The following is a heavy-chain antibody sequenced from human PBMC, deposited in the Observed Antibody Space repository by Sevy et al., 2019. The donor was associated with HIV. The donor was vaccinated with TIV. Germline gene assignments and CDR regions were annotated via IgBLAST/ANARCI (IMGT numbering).Heavy chain of an antibody. V-gene: IGHV3-49*03. D-gene: IGHD2-8*01. Sequence: GGSLRLSFTASGFTLGDFVMGWFRQAPGKGLGGVVLIKSKAYGGTTEYAASVKGRFTISRDDSKSIAYLQMNSLKIEDTAVYYCTRDYLATLISFDYWGQGTLVTVSS. CDR3: TRDYLATLISFDY. CDR2: IKSKAYGGTT. J-gene: IGHJ4*02. CDR1: GFTLGDFV.